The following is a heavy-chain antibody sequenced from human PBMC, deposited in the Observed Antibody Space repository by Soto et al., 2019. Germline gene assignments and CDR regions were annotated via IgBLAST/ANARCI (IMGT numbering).Heavy chain of an antibody. Sequence: QVQLVQSGAEVKKPGASVKVSCKASGYTFTSYGISWVRQAPGQGLEWMGWISAYNGNTNYAQKLQGRVTMTTDTSXXTAYMELRSLRADDTAVYYCARDDYYGSGSYYEGPWGQGTLVTVSS. CDR3: ARDDYYGSGSYYEGP. CDR1: GYTFTSYG. CDR2: ISAYNGNT. D-gene: IGHD3-10*01. J-gene: IGHJ5*02. V-gene: IGHV1-18*01.